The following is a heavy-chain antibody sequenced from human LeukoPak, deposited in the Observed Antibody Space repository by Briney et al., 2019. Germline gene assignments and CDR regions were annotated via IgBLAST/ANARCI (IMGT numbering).Heavy chain of an antibody. CDR3: ARDFSNGYFRHFDF. CDR2: ISWKSNNI. J-gene: IGHJ4*02. CDR1: GFTFEDHA. D-gene: IGHD3-22*01. Sequence: GRSLRLSCVTSGFTFEDHAMHWVRQGPGKGLEWLAGISWKSNNIIYADSVRGRVTISRDNAKNSLFLQMNSLGVEVTALYYCARDFSNGYFRHFDFWGRGTQVTVSS. V-gene: IGHV3-9*01.